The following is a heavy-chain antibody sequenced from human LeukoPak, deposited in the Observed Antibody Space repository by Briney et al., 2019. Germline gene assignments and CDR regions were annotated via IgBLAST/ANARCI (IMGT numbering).Heavy chain of an antibody. CDR2: IYYSGST. CDR3: ARAYYDILTGSPNWFDP. Sequence: PSETLSLTCTVSGGSISSSSYYWGWIRQPPGKGLEWIGSIYYSGSTYYNPSLESRVTISVDTSKNQFSLKLSSVTAADTAVYYCARAYYDILTGSPNWFDPWGQGTLVTVSS. V-gene: IGHV4-39*07. CDR1: GGSISSSSYY. D-gene: IGHD3-9*01. J-gene: IGHJ5*02.